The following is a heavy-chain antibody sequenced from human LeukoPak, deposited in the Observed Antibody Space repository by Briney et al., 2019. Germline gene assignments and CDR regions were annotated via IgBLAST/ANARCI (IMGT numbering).Heavy chain of an antibody. V-gene: IGHV3-23*01. D-gene: IGHD3-22*01. Sequence: GGSLRLSCAASGFTFSSYAMSWVRQAPGKGLEWVSAISGSGGSTYYADSVKGRFTISRDNSNNTLYLQMNSLRAEDTAVYYCAKDLRAYYYDSSGQGAFDIWGQGTMVTVSS. J-gene: IGHJ3*02. CDR1: GFTFSSYA. CDR3: AKDLRAYYYDSSGQGAFDI. CDR2: ISGSGGST.